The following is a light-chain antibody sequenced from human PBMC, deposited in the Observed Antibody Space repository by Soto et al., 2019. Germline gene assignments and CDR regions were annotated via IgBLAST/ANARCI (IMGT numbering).Light chain of an antibody. J-gene: IGLJ1*01. V-gene: IGLV2-23*01. CDR1: RKVFGSSNR. CDR2: EGS. Sequence: AAVSGAPGQAVTICCTGTRKVFGSSNRVSWYKHHPGKTPQPIIFEGSKRPSGFSNRFSVSKSGNTSSLTISGLQAEDGAVFFWSSYAGSNFYAFVPGTKVPVL. CDR3: SSYAGSNFYA.